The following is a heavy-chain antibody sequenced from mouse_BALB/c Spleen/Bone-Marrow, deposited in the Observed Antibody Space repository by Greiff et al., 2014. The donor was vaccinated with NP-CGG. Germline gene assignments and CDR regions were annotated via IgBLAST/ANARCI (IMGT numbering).Heavy chain of an antibody. CDR1: GFNIKDTY. Sequence: EVKLQESGAELVKPGASVKLSCTASGFNIKDTYMHWVKQRPEQGLEWIGRIDPANGNTKYDPKFQGKATITADTSSNTAYLQLSSLTSEDTAVYYCARDSPYAMGYWGQGTSVTVSS. V-gene: IGHV14-3*02. J-gene: IGHJ4*01. CDR2: IDPANGNT. CDR3: ARDSPYAMGY.